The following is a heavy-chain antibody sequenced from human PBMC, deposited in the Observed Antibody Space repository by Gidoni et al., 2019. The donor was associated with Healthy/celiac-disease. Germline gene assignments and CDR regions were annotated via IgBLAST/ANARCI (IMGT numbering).Heavy chain of an antibody. Sequence: EVQLVESGGGLVQPGGSLRLSCAASGFTFSSYSMNWVRQAPGKGLEWVSYISSSSSTIYYADSVKGRFTISRDNAKNSLYLQMNSLRDEDTAVYYCARDRDYYYDSSGKMIFDYWGQGTLVTVSS. CDR3: ARDRDYYYDSSGKMIFDY. CDR1: GFTFSSYS. J-gene: IGHJ4*02. CDR2: ISSSSSTI. V-gene: IGHV3-48*02. D-gene: IGHD3-22*01.